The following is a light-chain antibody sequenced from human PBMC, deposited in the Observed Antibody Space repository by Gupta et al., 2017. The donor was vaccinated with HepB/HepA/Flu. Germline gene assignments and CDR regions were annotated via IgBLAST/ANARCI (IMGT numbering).Light chain of an antibody. J-gene: IGLJ1*01. Sequence: QSALTQPASVSGSPGQSITISCTGTSSDIGTHNYVSWYQQNPGKAPKLIIHDVSDRPSGVYNRFSGSKSGNTASLTISGLQAEDEADYYCCSSSSSSTLYVFGTGTEVTVL. CDR1: SSDIGTHNY. CDR2: DVS. CDR3: CSSSSSSTLYV. V-gene: IGLV2-14*01.